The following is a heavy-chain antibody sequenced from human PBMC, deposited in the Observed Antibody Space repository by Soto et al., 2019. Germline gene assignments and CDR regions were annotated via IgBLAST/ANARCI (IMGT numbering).Heavy chain of an antibody. D-gene: IGHD6-6*01. CDR3: ARDFEYSSPRGPTSFDP. Sequence: SVKVSCKASGGTFSSYAISWVRQAPGQGLEWMGGIIPIFGTANYAQKFQGRVTITADESTSTAYMELSSLRSEDTAVYYCARDFEYSSPRGPTSFDPWGQGTLVTVS. CDR2: IIPIFGTA. J-gene: IGHJ5*02. CDR1: GGTFSSYA. V-gene: IGHV1-69*13.